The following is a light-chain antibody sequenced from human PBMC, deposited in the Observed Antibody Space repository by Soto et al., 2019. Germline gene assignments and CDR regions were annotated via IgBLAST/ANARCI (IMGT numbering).Light chain of an antibody. CDR1: QSVSSSY. Sequence: EIVLTQSPGTLSLSPGERATLSCRASQSVSSSYLAWYQQKPGQAPRLLIYGASSRATGIPDRFSGSGSGTDFPLTISRLEPKDFAVYYGQQYGSPPPPFAQGTKGEI. CDR3: QQYGSPPPP. J-gene: IGKJ1*01. V-gene: IGKV3-20*01. CDR2: GAS.